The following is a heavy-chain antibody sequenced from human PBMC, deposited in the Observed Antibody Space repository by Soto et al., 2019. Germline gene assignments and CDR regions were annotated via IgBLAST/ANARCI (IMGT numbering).Heavy chain of an antibody. CDR1: GYTFTSYA. CDR3: ARAVGFVVVPAAHFDY. D-gene: IGHD2-2*01. V-gene: IGHV1-3*01. J-gene: IGHJ4*02. CDR2: INAGNGNT. Sequence: GASVKVSCKASGYTFTSYAMHWVRQAPGQRLEWMGWINAGNGNTKYSQKFQGRVTITRDTSASTAYMELSSLRSEDTVFYYCARAVGFVVVPAAHFDYWGQGTLVTVSS.